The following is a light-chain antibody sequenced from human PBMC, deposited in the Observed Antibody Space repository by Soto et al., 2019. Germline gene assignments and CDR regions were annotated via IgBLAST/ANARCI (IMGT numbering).Light chain of an antibody. Sequence: EIVMTQSPATLSVSPGERATLSCRASQSVSSNLAWYQQKPGQAPRLLIYGASTRATGIPARFSGSGSGTEFTLTISSLQSEDFAVYYCQQYNSGLETFGPGPKVDIK. CDR3: QQYNSGLET. J-gene: IGKJ3*01. CDR1: QSVSSN. CDR2: GAS. V-gene: IGKV3-15*01.